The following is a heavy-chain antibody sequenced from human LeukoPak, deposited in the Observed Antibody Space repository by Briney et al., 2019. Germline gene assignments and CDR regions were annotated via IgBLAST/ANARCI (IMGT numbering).Heavy chain of an antibody. CDR3: ARVSGRSDAFDI. J-gene: IGHJ3*02. CDR2: LYHSGST. V-gene: IGHV4-30-2*01. Sequence: PSETLSLTCAVSGGSISSGGYSWSWIRQPPGKGLEWIGYLYHSGSTYYNPSLKSRVTISVDRSKNQFSLKLSSVTAADTAVYYCARVSGRSDAFDIWGQGTMVTVSS. CDR1: GGSISSGGYS.